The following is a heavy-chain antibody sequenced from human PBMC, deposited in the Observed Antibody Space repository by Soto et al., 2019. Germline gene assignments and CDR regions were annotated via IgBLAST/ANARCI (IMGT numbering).Heavy chain of an antibody. V-gene: IGHV4-31*03. CDR3: TRGLFSGSSYSGSWYYFDS. CDR2: IYYSGST. D-gene: IGHD1-26*01. J-gene: IGHJ4*02. CDR1: GGSISSGGYY. Sequence: SETLSLTCTVSGGSISSGGYYRSWIRQHPGKRLEWIGYIYYSGSTYYNPSLKSRVTISTMSNNKFSLELSSVTAADTAVYYCTRGLFSGSSYSGSWYYFDSWGQGTMVTVSS.